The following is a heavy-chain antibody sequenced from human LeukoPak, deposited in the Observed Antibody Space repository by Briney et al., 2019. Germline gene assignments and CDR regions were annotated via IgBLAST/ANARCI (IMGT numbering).Heavy chain of an antibody. Sequence: GGSLRLSCAASGFTFSSYAMHWVRQAPGKGLEWLSYITHTGTTIYYADSVKGRFTISRDNGKNSLDLQMNSLRDEDTAVYYCARDRDWAFDIWGQGTVVTVSS. V-gene: IGHV3-48*02. J-gene: IGHJ3*02. CDR3: ARDRDWAFDI. CDR1: GFTFSSYA. CDR2: ITHTGTTI. D-gene: IGHD3-9*01.